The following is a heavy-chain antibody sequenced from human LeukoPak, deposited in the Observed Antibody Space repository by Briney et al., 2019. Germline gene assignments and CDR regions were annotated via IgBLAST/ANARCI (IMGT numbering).Heavy chain of an antibody. Sequence: SETLSLTCTVSGGSISSGSYYWSWIRQPAGQGLEWIVRIYTSGSTNYNPSLKSRVTISVDTSKNQFSLKLSSVTAADTAVHYCARGPEITIFGVVILSPFDYWGQGTLVTVSS. CDR3: ARGPEITIFGVVILSPFDY. V-gene: IGHV4-61*02. D-gene: IGHD3-3*01. CDR1: GGSISSGSYY. J-gene: IGHJ4*02. CDR2: IYTSGST.